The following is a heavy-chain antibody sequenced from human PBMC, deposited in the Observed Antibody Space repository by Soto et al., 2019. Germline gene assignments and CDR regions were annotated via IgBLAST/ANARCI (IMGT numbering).Heavy chain of an antibody. CDR3: ARDQGSYDSSGYSGTIYAFDI. Sequence: GASVKVSCKASGGTFSSYAISWVRQAPGQGLEWMGGIIPIFGTANYAQKFQGRVTITADESTSTAYMELSSLRSEDTAVYYCARDQGSYDSSGYSGTIYAFDIWGQGTMVTVSS. D-gene: IGHD3-22*01. J-gene: IGHJ3*02. CDR1: GGTFSSYA. V-gene: IGHV1-69*13. CDR2: IIPIFGTA.